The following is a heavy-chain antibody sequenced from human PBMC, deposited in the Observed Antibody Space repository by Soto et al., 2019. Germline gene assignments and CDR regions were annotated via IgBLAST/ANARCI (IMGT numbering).Heavy chain of an antibody. CDR1: GYTFSSYW. V-gene: IGHV5-51*01. Sequence: PGESLKISCKGSGYTFSSYWIGWVRQMPGNGLEWMGIIYPGDSDTKYSPTFEGQVTISADKFISTAYLQWSSLKAPDTAMYYCARNGGRGMKDAFDIWGQGTMVTVSS. CDR2: IYPGDSDT. D-gene: IGHD2-15*01. J-gene: IGHJ3*02. CDR3: ARNGGRGMKDAFDI.